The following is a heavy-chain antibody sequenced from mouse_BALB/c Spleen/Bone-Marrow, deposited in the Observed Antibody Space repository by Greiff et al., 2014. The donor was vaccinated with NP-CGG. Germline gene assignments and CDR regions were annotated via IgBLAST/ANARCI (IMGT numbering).Heavy chain of an antibody. V-gene: IGHV1-69*01. CDR3: ARGGHDFSLDY. Sequence: VHLVESGAEFVMPGASVKMSYKASGYTFTDKWMHWVKQRPGQGLEWIGAIDTSDSYINYNQKFKGKASLTVDASSSTAYMHLSSLTSDDSAVYYCARGGHDFSLDYWGQGTSVIVSS. CDR2: IDTSDSYI. J-gene: IGHJ4*01. CDR1: GYTFTDKW. D-gene: IGHD2-4*01.